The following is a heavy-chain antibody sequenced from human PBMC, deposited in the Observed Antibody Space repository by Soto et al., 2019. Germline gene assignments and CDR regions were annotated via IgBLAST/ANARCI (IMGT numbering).Heavy chain of an antibody. V-gene: IGHV4-39*01. D-gene: IGHD6-19*01. CDR3: ARQIGVGWLVPYAAYYYYYGMDV. Sequence: PSETLSLTCTVSVGSISSSSYYWGWIRQPPGKGLEWIGSIYYSGSTYYNPSLKSRVTISVDTSKNQFSLKLSSVTAADTAVYYCARQIGVGWLVPYAAYYYYYGMDVWGQGTTVTVSS. CDR1: VGSISSSSYY. CDR2: IYYSGST. J-gene: IGHJ6*02.